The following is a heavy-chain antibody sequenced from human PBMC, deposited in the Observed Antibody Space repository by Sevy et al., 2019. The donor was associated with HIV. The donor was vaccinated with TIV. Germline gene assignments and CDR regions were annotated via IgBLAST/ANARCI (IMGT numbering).Heavy chain of an antibody. CDR2: IYTSETI. CDR3: AREFFYESTDYYWPAYYFDN. J-gene: IGHJ4*02. CDR1: GGSVSSEY. D-gene: IGHD3-22*01. V-gene: IGHV4-4*07. Sequence: SETLSLTCNVSGGSVSSEYWSWIRQPAGKGLEWIGRIYTSETINYNPALKSRVTMSIDTSKNQISLKLTSVTAADTAVYYCAREFFYESTDYYWPAYYFDNWGQRTLVTVSS.